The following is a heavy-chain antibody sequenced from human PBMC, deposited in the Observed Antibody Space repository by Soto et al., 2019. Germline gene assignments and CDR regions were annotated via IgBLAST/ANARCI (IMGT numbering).Heavy chain of an antibody. CDR1: GYTFTNYD. V-gene: IGHV1-8*01. J-gene: IGHJ5*02. D-gene: IGHD3-16*01. Sequence: QVQLVQSGAEVKKPGASVKVSCKASGYTFTNYDIHWVRQATGQGLEWMGWMNPDSGNTGQAKQFQGRVTMTRDTSISTAYMEMSSLRSEDPAVYYCARGRFRRTWFDTWGQGILVTVSS. CDR2: MNPDSGNT. CDR3: ARGRFRRTWFDT.